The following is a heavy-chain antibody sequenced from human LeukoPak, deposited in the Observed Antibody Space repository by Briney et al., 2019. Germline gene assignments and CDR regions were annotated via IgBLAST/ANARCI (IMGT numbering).Heavy chain of an antibody. CDR1: GFTFSSYA. J-gene: IGHJ4*02. CDR2: ISGSGGST. V-gene: IGHV3-23*01. CDR3: AKDLYPYGDYPPHDY. Sequence: GGSLRLSCAASGFTFSSYAMSWVRQAPGKGLEWVSAISGSGGSTYYADSVKGRFTISRDNSKNTLYLQMNGLRAEDTAVYYCAKDLYPYGDYPPHDYWGQGTLVTVSS. D-gene: IGHD4-17*01.